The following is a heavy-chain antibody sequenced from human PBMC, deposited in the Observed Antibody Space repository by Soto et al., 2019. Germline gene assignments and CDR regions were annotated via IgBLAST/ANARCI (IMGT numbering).Heavy chain of an antibody. D-gene: IGHD5-18*01. CDR2: IIPMFGTA. CDR1: GGTFSTYA. J-gene: IGHJ4*02. CDR3: ASGIQLWLRRINNGYSG. V-gene: IGHV1-69*12. Sequence: QVQLVQSGAEVKKPESSVKVSCKAPGGTFSTYAISWVQQAPGQGLEWMGGIIPMFGTANYAQRFQDRVTITEDESTNTVYMELSSLRSEDTAVYFCASGIQLWLRRINNGYSGWGQGTLVTVSS.